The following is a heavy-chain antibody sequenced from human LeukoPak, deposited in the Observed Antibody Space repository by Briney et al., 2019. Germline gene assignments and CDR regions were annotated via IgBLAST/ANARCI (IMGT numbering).Heavy chain of an antibody. Sequence: GGSLRLSCAASGFTFSSYAMHWVRQAPGKGLEWVSAISGSGGSTYYADSVKGRLTISRDNSKNTLYLQMNSLRAEDTAVYYCANKGIGYYYDSSGYFDYWGQGTLVTVSS. J-gene: IGHJ4*02. D-gene: IGHD3-22*01. V-gene: IGHV3-23*01. CDR3: ANKGIGYYYDSSGYFDY. CDR2: ISGSGGST. CDR1: GFTFSSYA.